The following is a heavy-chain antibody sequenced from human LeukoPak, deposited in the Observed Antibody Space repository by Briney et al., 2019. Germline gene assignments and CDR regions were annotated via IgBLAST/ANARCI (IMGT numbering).Heavy chain of an antibody. CDR1: QFTFSNYA. J-gene: IGHJ5*02. D-gene: IGHD4-17*01. V-gene: IGHV3-21*01. CDR3: ARDPYGDYVFDP. CDR2: ISSSSSYI. Sequence: GGSLRLSCAASQFTFSNYAMSWVRQAPGKGLEWVSSISSSSSYIYYADSVKGRFTISRDNAKNSLYLQMNSLRAEDTAVYYCARDPYGDYVFDPWGQGTLVTVSS.